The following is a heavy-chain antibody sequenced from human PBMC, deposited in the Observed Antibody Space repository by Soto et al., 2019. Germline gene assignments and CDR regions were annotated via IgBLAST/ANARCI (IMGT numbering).Heavy chain of an antibody. J-gene: IGHJ5*01. CDR3: SRALFTPHWCDS. V-gene: IGHV4-30-4*01. D-gene: IGHD2-21*01. CDR2: VYYRGSI. CDR1: GGSISSADHY. Sequence: SETLSLTCTVSGGSISSADHYWCWIRQAPGKGLELIGYVYYRGSIYYKPSLESRVTISIDTSKNQFSLKLTSVTAADTAMYFCSRALFTPHWCDSWGKGTQVTVSS.